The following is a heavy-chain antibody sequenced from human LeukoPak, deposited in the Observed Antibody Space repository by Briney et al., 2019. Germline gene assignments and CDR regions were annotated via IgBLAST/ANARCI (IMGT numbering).Heavy chain of an antibody. CDR3: AKSRSIAAGGIDY. D-gene: IGHD6-13*01. J-gene: IGHJ4*02. CDR2: ISYDGSNK. Sequence: PGGSLRLSCAASGFTFSSYGMHWVRQAPGKGLEWVAVISYDGSNKYYADSVKGRFTISRDNSKNTLYLQMNSLRAEDMALYYCAKSRSIAAGGIDYWGQGTLVTVSS. CDR1: GFTFSSYG. V-gene: IGHV3-30*18.